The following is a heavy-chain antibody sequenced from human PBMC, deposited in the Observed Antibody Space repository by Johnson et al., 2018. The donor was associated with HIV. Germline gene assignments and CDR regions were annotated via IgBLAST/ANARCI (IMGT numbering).Heavy chain of an antibody. CDR1: GFTFSSYD. CDR3: AKDSLSMITWGGAFDI. Sequence: MQLVESGGDLVQPGGSLRLSCAASGFTFSSYDMHWVRQVRGKGLEWVSGSGTIDDTYYSDSVKGRFTISRENAKNSLYLQMNSLRTEDTALYYCAKDSLSMITWGGAFDIWGQGTMVTVSS. J-gene: IGHJ3*02. V-gene: IGHV3-13*01. D-gene: IGHD7-27*01. CDR2: SGTIDDT.